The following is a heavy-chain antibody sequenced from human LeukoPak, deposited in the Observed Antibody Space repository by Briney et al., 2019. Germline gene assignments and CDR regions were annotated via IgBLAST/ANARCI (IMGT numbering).Heavy chain of an antibody. D-gene: IGHD3-22*01. J-gene: IGHJ4*02. V-gene: IGHV1-18*01. CDR3: ARGAPTNCYDSSGIDY. Sequence: RGASVKVSCKASGYTFTSYGISWVRQAPGQGLEWMGWISAYNGNTNYAQKLQGRVTMTTDTSTSTAYMELRSLRSDDTAVYYCARGAPTNCYDSSGIDYWGQGTLVTVSS. CDR1: GYTFTSYG. CDR2: ISAYNGNT.